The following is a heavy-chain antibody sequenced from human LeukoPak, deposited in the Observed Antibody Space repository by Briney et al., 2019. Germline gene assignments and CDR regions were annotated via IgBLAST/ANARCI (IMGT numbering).Heavy chain of an antibody. V-gene: IGHV1-2*02. D-gene: IGHD3-3*01. Sequence: ASLRVSCAASGYTFTGYYMRWVRQAPGQGLEWMAWISADNGNTNYAQTLQGRVTMTRDTSISTAYMELSRLRSDDTDEYYCAGSYYDFWSGISSGNAFDIWGQGTMVTVSS. J-gene: IGHJ3*02. CDR3: AGSYYDFWSGISSGNAFDI. CDR1: GYTFTGYY. CDR2: ISADNGNT.